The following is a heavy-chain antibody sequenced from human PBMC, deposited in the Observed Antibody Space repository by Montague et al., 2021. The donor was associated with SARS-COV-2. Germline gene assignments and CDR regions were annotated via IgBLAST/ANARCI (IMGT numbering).Heavy chain of an antibody. CDR1: GYSISSGYY. CDR3: ASDCYDYGSGSYQRWFDP. D-gene: IGHD3-10*01. J-gene: IGHJ5*02. CDR2: IYHSGST. Sequence: SETLSLTCTVSGYSISSGYYWGWIRQPPGKGLEWIGSIYHSGSTYYNPSLESRVTISVDTSKNQFSLKLSSVTAADTAVYYCASDCYDYGSGSYQRWFDPWGQGTLVTVSS. V-gene: IGHV4-38-2*02.